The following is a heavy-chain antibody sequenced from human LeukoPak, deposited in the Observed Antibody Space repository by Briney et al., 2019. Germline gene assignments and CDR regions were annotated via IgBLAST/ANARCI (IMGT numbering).Heavy chain of an antibody. D-gene: IGHD3-10*01. V-gene: IGHV1-3*01. CDR3: ARDHYGSGSYYGDAFDI. Sequence: EWMGXXXXXNGNTKYSQKFQGRVTITRDTSASTAYMELSSLRSEDTAVYYCARDHYGSGSYYGDAFDIWGQGTMVTVSS. J-gene: IGHJ3*02. CDR2: XXXXNGNT.